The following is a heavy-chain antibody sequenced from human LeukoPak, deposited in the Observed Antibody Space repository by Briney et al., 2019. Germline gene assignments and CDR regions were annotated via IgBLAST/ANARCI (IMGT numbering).Heavy chain of an antibody. CDR3: ARWDRAFDI. D-gene: IGHD1-26*01. V-gene: IGHV4-59*01. Sequence: PSETLSPTCTVSGGSISSYYWSWIRQPPGKGLEWIGYIYYSGSTNYNPSLKSRVTISVDTSKNQFSLKLSSVTAADTAVYYCARWDRAFDIWGQGTMVTVSS. CDR2: IYYSGST. CDR1: GGSISSYY. J-gene: IGHJ3*02.